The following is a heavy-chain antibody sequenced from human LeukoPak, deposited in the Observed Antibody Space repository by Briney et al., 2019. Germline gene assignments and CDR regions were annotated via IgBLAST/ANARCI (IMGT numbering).Heavy chain of an antibody. CDR1: GYTFTGYY. V-gene: IGHV1-2*06. CDR3: ARRRKYCSSTSCYSADGFDY. CDR2: VNPNSGGT. D-gene: IGHD2-2*01. J-gene: IGHJ4*02. Sequence: ASVKVSCKASGYTFTGYYMHWVRQAPGQGLEWMGRVNPNSGGTNYAQKFQGRVTMTRDTSISTAYMELSRLRSDDAAVYYCARRRKYCSSTSCYSADGFDYWGQGTLVTVSS.